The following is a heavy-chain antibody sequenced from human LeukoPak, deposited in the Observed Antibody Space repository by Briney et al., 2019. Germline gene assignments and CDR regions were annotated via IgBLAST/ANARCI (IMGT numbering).Heavy chain of an antibody. Sequence: ASVKVSCKAAGYTFSSYGIRWVRQAPGQGLEWMGWISAYNGNTNYRQHLQGRVTMPTDTSTSTAYMDLRSLRSDDTAIYYCARDSPDGSGTYYNDSPDYWGQGTLVTVSS. D-gene: IGHD3-10*01. CDR2: ISAYNGNT. CDR3: ARDSPDGSGTYYNDSPDY. CDR1: GYTFSSYG. J-gene: IGHJ4*02. V-gene: IGHV1-18*01.